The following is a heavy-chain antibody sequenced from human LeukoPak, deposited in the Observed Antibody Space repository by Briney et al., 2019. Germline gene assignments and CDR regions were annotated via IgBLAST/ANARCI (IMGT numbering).Heavy chain of an antibody. V-gene: IGHV3-53*01. CDR2: IYSGGST. J-gene: IGHJ4*02. CDR1: GFTVSSNY. D-gene: IGHD5-12*01. Sequence: GGSLRLSCAASGFTVSSNYMSWVRQAPGKGLEWVSVIYSGGSTYYADSVKGRFTISRDNSKNTLCLQMNSLRAEDTAVYYCARAMGGYDPLDYWGQGTLVTVSS. CDR3: ARAMGGYDPLDY.